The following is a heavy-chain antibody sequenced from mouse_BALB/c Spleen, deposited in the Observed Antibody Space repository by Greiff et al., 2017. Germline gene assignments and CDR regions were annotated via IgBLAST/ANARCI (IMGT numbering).Heavy chain of an antibody. V-gene: IGHV7-3*02. CDR3: ARDAYYRYDGYFDY. CDR2: IRNKANGYTT. Sequence: EVQLVESGGGLVQPGGSLRLSCATSGFTFTDYYMSWVRQPPGKALEWLGFIRNKANGYTTEYSASVKGRFTISRDNSQSILYLQMNTLRTEDSATYYCARDAYYRYDGYFDYWGQGTTLTVSS. CDR1: GFTFTDYY. D-gene: IGHD2-14*01. J-gene: IGHJ2*01.